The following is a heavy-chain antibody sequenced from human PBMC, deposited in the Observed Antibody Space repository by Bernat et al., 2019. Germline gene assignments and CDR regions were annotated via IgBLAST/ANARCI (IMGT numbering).Heavy chain of an antibody. D-gene: IGHD6-25*01. J-gene: IGHJ4*02. Sequence: QVQLVESGGGVVQPGTSLRLSCVASGFTFSNYGMHWVRQAPGKGLEWVAVIWYDSSNSYYADSVRGRFTISKDNSKNTLFLQMNSLRTKDTGVYYCAREGWSAMAAAGTGADYWGQGTLVSVSS. CDR2: IWYDSSNS. CDR1: GFTFSNYG. CDR3: AREGWSAMAAAGTGADY. V-gene: IGHV3-33*01.